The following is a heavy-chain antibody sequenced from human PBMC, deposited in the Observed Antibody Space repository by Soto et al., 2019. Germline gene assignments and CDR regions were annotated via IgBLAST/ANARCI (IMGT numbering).Heavy chain of an antibody. J-gene: IGHJ6*02. Sequence: QVQLVESGGGVVQPGRSLRLSCAASGFTFSSYGMHWVRQAPGKGLEWVAVIWYDGSNKYYADSVKGRFTISRDNSKNTLYLQMNSLRAEDTAVYYWARELAAEAGKGQGYYYYGMDVWGQGTTVTVSS. CDR3: ARELAAEAGKGQGYYYYGMDV. V-gene: IGHV3-33*01. CDR2: IWYDGSNK. CDR1: GFTFSSYG. D-gene: IGHD6-13*01.